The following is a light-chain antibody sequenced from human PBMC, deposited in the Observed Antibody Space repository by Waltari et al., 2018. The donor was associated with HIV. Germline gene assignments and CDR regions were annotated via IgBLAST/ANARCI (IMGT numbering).Light chain of an antibody. V-gene: IGKV3-11*01. J-gene: IGKJ3*01. CDR1: QTVSTY. CDR2: DAS. CDR3: QQRSNWPPFT. Sequence: EIVLTQSPATLSLSPGERATLYCRASQTVSTYLAWYQQKPGQAPRLLIYDASNRATGIPPRFSGSGSGTDFTLTISSLEPEDFAVYYCQQRSNWPPFTFGPGTKVDIK.